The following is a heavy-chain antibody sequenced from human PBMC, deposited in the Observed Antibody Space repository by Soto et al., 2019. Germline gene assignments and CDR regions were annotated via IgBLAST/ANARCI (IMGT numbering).Heavy chain of an antibody. Sequence: QVQLVQSGAEVKKPGSSVKVSCKASGGTFSSYTISWVRQAPGQGLEWMGRIIPILGIANYAQKFQGRVTITADKSTSTAYMELSSLRSEDTAVYYCATTYCSGGSCANWFDPWGQGTLVTVSS. J-gene: IGHJ5*02. CDR2: IIPILGIA. CDR1: GGTFSSYT. CDR3: ATTYCSGGSCANWFDP. D-gene: IGHD2-15*01. V-gene: IGHV1-69*02.